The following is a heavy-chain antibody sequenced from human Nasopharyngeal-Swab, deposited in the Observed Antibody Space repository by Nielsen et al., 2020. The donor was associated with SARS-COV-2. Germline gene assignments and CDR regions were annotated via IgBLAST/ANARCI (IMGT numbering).Heavy chain of an antibody. Sequence: SETLSLTCTVSGGSISSSSYYWGWIRQRPGKGLEWIGSIYYSGSTYYNPSLKSRVTISVDTSKNQFSLKLSSVTAADTAVYYCARTYYDILTGYLKFDPWGQGTLVTVSS. D-gene: IGHD3-9*01. CDR3: ARTYYDILTGYLKFDP. J-gene: IGHJ5*02. V-gene: IGHV4-39*01. CDR2: IYYSGST. CDR1: GGSISSSSYY.